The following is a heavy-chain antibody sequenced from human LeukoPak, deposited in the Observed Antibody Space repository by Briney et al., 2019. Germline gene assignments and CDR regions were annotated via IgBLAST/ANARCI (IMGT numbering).Heavy chain of an antibody. CDR1: GGSISSYY. V-gene: IGHV4-59*12. J-gene: IGHJ4*02. D-gene: IGHD1-26*01. CDR2: IYYSGST. Sequence: SETLSLTCTVSGGSISSYYWSWIRQPPGKGLEWIGYIYYSGSTNYNPSLKSRVTISVDTSKNQFSLKLSSVTAADTAVYYCAREVVGASAFDYWGQGTLVTVSS. CDR3: AREVVGASAFDY.